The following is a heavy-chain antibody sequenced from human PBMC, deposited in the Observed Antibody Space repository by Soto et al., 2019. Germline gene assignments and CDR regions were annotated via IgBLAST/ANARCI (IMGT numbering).Heavy chain of an antibody. J-gene: IGHJ5*02. V-gene: IGHV3-66*01. CDR1: GFIVSNNY. Sequence: EVQLVESGGGLVQPGGSLRLSCAASGFIVSNNYMSWIRQAPGKGLEWLSIIYSGASTYYARSVKGRFTISRDSSQNTIYLQMNSLGDDDTAVYYCVRDRFTIFGVAEIRFDPWGQGTLVTVSS. CDR2: IYSGAST. CDR3: VRDRFTIFGVAEIRFDP. D-gene: IGHD3-3*01.